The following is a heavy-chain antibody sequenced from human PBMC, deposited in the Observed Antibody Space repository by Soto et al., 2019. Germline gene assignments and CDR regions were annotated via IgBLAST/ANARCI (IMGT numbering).Heavy chain of an antibody. D-gene: IGHD3-3*01. CDR1: GYSFTSYW. J-gene: IGHJ6*02. CDR2: IDPSDSYT. V-gene: IGHV5-10-1*01. Sequence: GESLKISCKGSGYSFTSYWISWVRQMPGKGLEWMGRIDPSDSYTNYSPSFQGHVTISADKSISTAYLQWSSLKASDTAMYYCARQGTIFGVVPTTLYYYYGMDVWGQGTTVTVS. CDR3: ARQGTIFGVVPTTLYYYYGMDV.